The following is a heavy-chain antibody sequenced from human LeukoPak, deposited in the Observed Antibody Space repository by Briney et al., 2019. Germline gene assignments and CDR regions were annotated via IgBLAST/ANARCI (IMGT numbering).Heavy chain of an antibody. Sequence: GASVKVSCKASGYTFTDYYIHWVRQAPGQGLECMGWINPNSGATNYAQNFQGRVTVTRDTSTSTVYMELSSLRSEDTAVYYCARGGVATQDLNYFDYWGQGTLVTVSS. J-gene: IGHJ4*02. V-gene: IGHV1-2*02. CDR1: GYTFTDYY. CDR3: ARGGVATQDLNYFDY. CDR2: INPNSGAT. D-gene: IGHD5-12*01.